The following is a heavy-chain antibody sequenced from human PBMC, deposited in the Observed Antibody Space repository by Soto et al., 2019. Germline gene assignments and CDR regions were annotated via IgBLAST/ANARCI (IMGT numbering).Heavy chain of an antibody. CDR1: GYTFTSYD. V-gene: IGHV1-8*01. Sequence: GASVKVSCKASGYTFTSYDINWVRQATGQGLEWMGWMNPNSGNTGYAQKFQGRVTMTRNTSISTAYMELSSLRSEDTAVYYCAAWGQLGHHYYYYGMDVWGQGTTVTVSS. J-gene: IGHJ6*02. CDR2: MNPNSGNT. CDR3: AAWGQLGHHYYYYGMDV. D-gene: IGHD6-6*01.